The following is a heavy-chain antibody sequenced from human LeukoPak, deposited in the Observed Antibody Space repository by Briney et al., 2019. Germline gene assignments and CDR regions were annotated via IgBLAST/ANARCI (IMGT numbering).Heavy chain of an antibody. CDR1: GGSFSGYY. CDR3: ASTDGYTVTSYFDY. J-gene: IGHJ4*02. D-gene: IGHD4-17*01. V-gene: IGHV4-34*01. Sequence: KPSETLSLTCAVYGGSFSGYYWSWIRQPPGKGLEWIGEINHSGSTNYNPSLKSRVTISVDTSKNQFSLKLRSVTAADTAVYYCASTDGYTVTSYFDYWGQGTLVTVSS. CDR2: INHSGST.